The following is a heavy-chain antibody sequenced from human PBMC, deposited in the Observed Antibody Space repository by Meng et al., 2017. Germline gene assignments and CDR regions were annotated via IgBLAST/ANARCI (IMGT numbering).Heavy chain of an antibody. CDR1: GFSLSTSGVG. CDR3: AHRLGFTKPFVY. V-gene: IGHV2-5*02. D-gene: IGHD2-8*01. Sequence: QSSLQEVVTTLVKPTQTLTLNCTYSGFSLSTSGVGVGWVRQPPGKALEWLALIYWDDDKRDSPSLESRLTITKDTSKNQVVLTMTNMDPVDTATYYCAHRLGFTKPFVYWGQGTLVTVSS. CDR2: IYWDDDK. J-gene: IGHJ4*02.